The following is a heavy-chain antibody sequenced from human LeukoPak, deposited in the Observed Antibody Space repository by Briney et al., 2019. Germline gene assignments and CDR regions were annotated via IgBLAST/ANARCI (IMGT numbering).Heavy chain of an antibody. CDR1: GFIFSSYA. CDR3: ASRPRGLSSGWLDDY. J-gene: IGHJ4*02. V-gene: IGHV4-39*01. CDR2: IYYSGST. D-gene: IGHD6-19*01. Sequence: PGGSLRLSCAASGFIFSSYAMSWVRQAPGKGLEWIGSIYYSGSTYYNPSLKSRVTISVDTSKNQFSLKLSSVTAADTAVYYCASRPRGLSSGWLDDYWGQGTLVTVSS.